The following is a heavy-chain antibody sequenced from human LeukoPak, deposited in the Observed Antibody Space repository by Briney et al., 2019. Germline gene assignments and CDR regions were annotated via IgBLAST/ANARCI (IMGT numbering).Heavy chain of an antibody. Sequence: GGSLRLSCAASGFTFSNYGMHWVRQAPGKGLEWVAVISYDGSNKYYADSVKGRFTISRDNSKNTLYLQMNSLRAEDTAVYYCARQVRDAFDIWGQGTMVTVSS. CDR2: ISYDGSNK. CDR3: ARQVRDAFDI. CDR1: GFTFSNYG. V-gene: IGHV3-30*03. J-gene: IGHJ3*02.